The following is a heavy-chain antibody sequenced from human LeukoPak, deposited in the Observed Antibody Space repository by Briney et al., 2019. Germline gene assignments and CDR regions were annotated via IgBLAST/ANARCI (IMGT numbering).Heavy chain of an antibody. CDR3: AKRGSSWYEGDYYYGMDV. J-gene: IGHJ6*02. Sequence: GGSLRLSCAASGFTFSSYAMSWVRQAPGKGLEWVSAISGSGGSTYYADSVKGRFTISRDNSKNTLYLQMNSLGAEDTAVHYCAKRGSSWYEGDYYYGMDVWGQGTTVTVSS. CDR1: GFTFSSYA. V-gene: IGHV3-23*01. D-gene: IGHD6-13*01. CDR2: ISGSGGST.